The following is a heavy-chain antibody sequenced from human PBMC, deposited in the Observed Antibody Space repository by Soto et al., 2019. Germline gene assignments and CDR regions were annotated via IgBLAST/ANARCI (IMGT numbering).Heavy chain of an antibody. CDR1: GFSLSTSGVG. CDR3: AHSSSLCFANWFEP. J-gene: IGHJ5*02. CDR2: IYWDDDK. Sequence: QITLKESGPTLVKPTQTLTLTCTFSGFSLSTSGVGVGWIRQPPGKALEWLALIYWDDDKRYRPSLKSRLTIXKXTXKNQVVLTMTNMDPVDTATYYCAHSSSLCFANWFEPWGQGTLVTVSS. V-gene: IGHV2-5*02. D-gene: IGHD3-10*01.